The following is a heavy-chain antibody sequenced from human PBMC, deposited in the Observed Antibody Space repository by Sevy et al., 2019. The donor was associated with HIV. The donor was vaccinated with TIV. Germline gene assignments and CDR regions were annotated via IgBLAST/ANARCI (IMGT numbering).Heavy chain of an antibody. CDR2: ISSRGDII. CDR1: GSTFSSYS. V-gene: IGHV3-48*02. CDR3: ATEGRDSSGYYFLYYY. Sequence: GGSLRLSCAASGSTFSSYSMNWVRQAPGKGLEWVSYISSRGDIIYYADSVKGRFTISRDNAKNSLFLQMNSLRDEDTAVYYCATEGRDSSGYYFLYYYWGQRTLVTVSS. J-gene: IGHJ4*02. D-gene: IGHD3-22*01.